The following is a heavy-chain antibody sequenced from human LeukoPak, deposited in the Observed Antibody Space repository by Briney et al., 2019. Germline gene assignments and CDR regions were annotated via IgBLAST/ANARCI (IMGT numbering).Heavy chain of an antibody. CDR1: GGSFSGYY. D-gene: IGHD4-17*01. CDR2: INHSGST. V-gene: IGHV4-34*01. Sequence: PSETLSLTCAVYGGSFSGYYWSWIRQPPGKGLEWIGEINHSGSTNYSPSLKSRVTISVDTSKNQFSLKLSSVTAADTAVYYCARGIRYGDYGDWFDPWGQGTLVTVSS. CDR3: ARGIRYGDYGDWFDP. J-gene: IGHJ5*02.